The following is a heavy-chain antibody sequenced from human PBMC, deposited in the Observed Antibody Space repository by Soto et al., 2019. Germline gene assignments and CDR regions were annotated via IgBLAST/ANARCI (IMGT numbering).Heavy chain of an antibody. D-gene: IGHD3-10*01. Sequence: GGSLRLSCAASGFTFSSYAMSWVRQAPGKGLEWVSAISGSGGSTYYADSVKGRFTISRDNSKNTLYLQMNSLRAADTAVYYCAKGRGVGDPPAPKFDPWGQGTLVTVSS. CDR1: GFTFSSYA. CDR3: AKGRGVGDPPAPKFDP. CDR2: ISGSGGST. V-gene: IGHV3-23*01. J-gene: IGHJ5*02.